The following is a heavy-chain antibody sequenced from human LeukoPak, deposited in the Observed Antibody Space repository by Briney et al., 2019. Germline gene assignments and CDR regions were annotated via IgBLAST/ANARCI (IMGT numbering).Heavy chain of an antibody. CDR1: GGSISSYY. J-gene: IGHJ4*02. CDR3: ARRSRYRGSVAGNLYYFDY. Sequence: SETLSLTCTVSGGSISSYYWSWIRQPPGKGLEWIGEINHSGSTNYNPSLKSQVTISVDTSKNQFSLKLSSVTAADTAVYYCARRSRYRGSVAGNLYYFDYWGQGTLVTVSS. D-gene: IGHD6-19*01. CDR2: INHSGST. V-gene: IGHV4-34*01.